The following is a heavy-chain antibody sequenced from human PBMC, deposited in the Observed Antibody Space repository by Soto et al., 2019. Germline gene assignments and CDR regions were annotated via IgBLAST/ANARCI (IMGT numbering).Heavy chain of an antibody. Sequence: ASVKVSCKASGYTFTSYGISWVRQAPGQGLEWMGWVSAYNGNTNYAQKLQGRVTMTTNTSTSTAYMELRLNSLTAADTAVYYCARRGGSYTDYEVNYFDSWGQGTLVTVSS. J-gene: IGHJ4*02. CDR3: ARRGGSYTDYEVNYFDS. V-gene: IGHV1-18*01. CDR1: GYTFTSYG. D-gene: IGHD3-22*01. CDR2: VSAYNGNT.